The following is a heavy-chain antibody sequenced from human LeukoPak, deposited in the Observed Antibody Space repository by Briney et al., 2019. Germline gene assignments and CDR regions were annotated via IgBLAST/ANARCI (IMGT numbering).Heavy chain of an antibody. CDR2: IYYTGTT. J-gene: IGHJ3*02. V-gene: IGHV4-39*07. Sequence: SETLSLTCTVSGGSINSGSYYWVWIRQPPGKGLERIGSIYYTGTTYYNPSLKSRNTISLDTSKNQFSLKLSSVTAADTAVYYCARRYSYGYVAFDIWGQGTMVTVSS. CDR3: ARRYSYGYVAFDI. CDR1: GGSINSGSYY. D-gene: IGHD5-18*01.